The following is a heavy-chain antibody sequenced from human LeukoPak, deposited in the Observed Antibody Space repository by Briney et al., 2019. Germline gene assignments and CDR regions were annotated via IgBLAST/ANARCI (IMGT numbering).Heavy chain of an antibody. J-gene: IGHJ4*02. CDR2: ISGSGGRT. CDR3: AKGGQDYDFWRFDY. CDR1: GCSFSIYA. V-gene: IGHV3-23*01. Sequence: PGGSLTLSCAASGCSFSIYAMSWVRQAPGKGLDGVSSISGSGGRTYYTNSVKGRLTISRENFKNTVYLEMNNLGAEDTALYYCAKGGQDYDFWRFDYWGQGNLVIVSS. D-gene: IGHD3-3*01.